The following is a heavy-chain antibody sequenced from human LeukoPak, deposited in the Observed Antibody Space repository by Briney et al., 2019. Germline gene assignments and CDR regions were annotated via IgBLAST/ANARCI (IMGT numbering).Heavy chain of an antibody. V-gene: IGHV3-23*01. CDR3: AKGPSWPYYFDS. CDR2: ISAGGGTT. J-gene: IGHJ4*02. Sequence: PGGSLRLSCAASGFPFSSYAINWVRQAPGKGLEWVSSISAGGGTTYYADSVRGRFTISRDNSKNTLYLPVNSLRAEATAVYYCAKGPSWPYYFDSWGQGTLVTVSS. D-gene: IGHD3-10*01. CDR1: GFPFSSYA.